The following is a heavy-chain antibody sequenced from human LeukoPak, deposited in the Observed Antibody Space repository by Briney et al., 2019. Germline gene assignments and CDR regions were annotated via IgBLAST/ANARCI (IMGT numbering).Heavy chain of an antibody. CDR1: GFTLSPYG. D-gene: IGHD2-2*01. V-gene: IGHV3-30*18. Sequence: GRSLRLSCAASGFTLSPYGMHWVRQAPGKGLEWVAVISYDGSNKYYADSVKGRFTISRDNSKNTLYLQMNSLRAEDTAVYYCAKDRGSGYCSSTSCSNWFDPWGQGTLVTVSS. CDR3: AKDRGSGYCSSTSCSNWFDP. J-gene: IGHJ5*02. CDR2: ISYDGSNK.